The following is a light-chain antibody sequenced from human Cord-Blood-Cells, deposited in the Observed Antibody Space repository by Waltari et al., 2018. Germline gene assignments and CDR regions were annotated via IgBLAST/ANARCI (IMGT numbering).Light chain of an antibody. CDR3: SSYTSSSTFV. J-gene: IGLJ1*01. CDR1: SSDVGGYNY. Sequence: QSALTQPASVSGSPGQSITISCTGTSSDVGGYNYVSWYQRHPGKAPNLMIYDVSKRPSGVSNRFSGSKSGNTASLTISGLQAEDEADYYCSSYTSSSTFVFGTGTKVTVL. CDR2: DVS. V-gene: IGLV2-14*01.